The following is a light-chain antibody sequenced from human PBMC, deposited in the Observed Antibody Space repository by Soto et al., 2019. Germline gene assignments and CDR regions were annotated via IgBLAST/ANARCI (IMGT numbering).Light chain of an antibody. Sequence: QSVLTQPPSVSGAPGQRVTISCTGSSSNIGAGYHVHWYQQLPGAAPKLLIFGDSNRPSAVPDRFSGSKSGTSASLAITGLQADDEADYYCQSADSRLSGSDVFGTGTKVTVL. CDR2: GDS. CDR3: QSADSRLSGSDV. CDR1: SSNIGAGYH. J-gene: IGLJ1*01. V-gene: IGLV1-40*01.